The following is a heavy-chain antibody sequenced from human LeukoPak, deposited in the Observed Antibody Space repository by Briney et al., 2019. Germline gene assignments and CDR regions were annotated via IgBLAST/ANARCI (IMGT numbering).Heavy chain of an antibody. CDR2: IYYSGST. CDR1: GGSISSYY. Sequence: PSETLSLTCTVSGGSISSYYWSWIRQPPGKGLEWIGSIYYSGSTYYNPSLKSRVTISIDTSKNHFSLKLSSVTAADTAVYYCARLLRFHDYGDPWGQGTLVTVSS. D-gene: IGHD4-17*01. V-gene: IGHV4-39*02. J-gene: IGHJ5*02. CDR3: ARLLRFHDYGDP.